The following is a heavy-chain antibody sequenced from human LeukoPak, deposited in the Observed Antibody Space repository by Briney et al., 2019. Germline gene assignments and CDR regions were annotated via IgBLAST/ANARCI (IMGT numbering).Heavy chain of an antibody. V-gene: IGHV6-1*01. CDR2: TYYRSKWYY. D-gene: IGHD6-13*01. J-gene: IGHJ5*02. CDR1: GDSVSSISAA. CDR3: AGAAALTNWFDP. Sequence: SQTLSLTCDTSGDSVSSISAAWNWIRQSPSGGLEWLGRTYYRSKWYYEYALSVKSRIIIKPDTSKNQFSLQLNSVTAADTAVYYCAGAAALTNWFDPWGQGTLVTVSS.